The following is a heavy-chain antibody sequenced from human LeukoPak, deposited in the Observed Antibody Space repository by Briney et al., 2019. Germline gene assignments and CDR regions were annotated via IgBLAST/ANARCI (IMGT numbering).Heavy chain of an antibody. CDR3: SRVPY. V-gene: IGHV3-23*01. Sequence: GGSLRLSCAASGFTFTNYAMSWVRQAPGKGLEWVSTLNASGGNTYYADSVKGRFTISRDNSKNTVFLQMNSLRAEDTAVYYCSRVPYCGSGSLITVSS. CDR2: LNASGGNT. J-gene: IGHJ1*01. CDR1: GFTFTNYA.